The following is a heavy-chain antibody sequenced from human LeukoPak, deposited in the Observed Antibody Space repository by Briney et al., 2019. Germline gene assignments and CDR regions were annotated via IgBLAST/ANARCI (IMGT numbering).Heavy chain of an antibody. D-gene: IGHD6-13*01. J-gene: IGHJ4*02. CDR3: AKSGAGYSSSWCLDY. CDR1: GFTFSSYG. V-gene: IGHV3-30*18. CDR2: ISYDGSNK. Sequence: GRSLRLSCAASGFTFSSYGMHWVRQAPGKGLEWVAVISYDGSNKYYADSVKGRFTISRDNSKNTLYLQMNSLRAEDTAVYYCAKSGAGYSSSWCLDYWGQGTLVTVSS.